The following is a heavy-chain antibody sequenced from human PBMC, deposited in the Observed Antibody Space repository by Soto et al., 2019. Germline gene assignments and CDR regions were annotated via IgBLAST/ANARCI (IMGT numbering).Heavy chain of an antibody. Sequence: PGGSLRLSCAASGFTFSTYAMQWVRQAPGKGLEWVAIISYDGSNKYYADSVKGRFTISRDNSKNTLYLQMNSLRAEDTAVYYCARDRPSPYCSSTSCSSCFDYWGQGTLVAVSS. CDR3: ARDRPSPYCSSTSCSSCFDY. V-gene: IGHV3-30-3*01. CDR2: ISYDGSNK. D-gene: IGHD2-2*01. J-gene: IGHJ4*02. CDR1: GFTFSTYA.